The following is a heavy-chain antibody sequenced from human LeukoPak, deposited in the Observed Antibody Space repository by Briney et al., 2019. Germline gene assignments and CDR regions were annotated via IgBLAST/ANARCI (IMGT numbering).Heavy chain of an antibody. J-gene: IGHJ6*02. CDR3: ANTQRNYYYYGMDV. CDR2: ISWNSGSI. CDR1: GFTFDDYA. Sequence: PGGSLRLSCAASGFTFDDYAMHWVRQAPGKGLEWVSGISWNSGSIGYADSVKGRFTISRDNAKNSLYLQMNSLRAEDTAVYYCANTQRNYYYYGMDVWGQGTTVTVSS. V-gene: IGHV3-9*01.